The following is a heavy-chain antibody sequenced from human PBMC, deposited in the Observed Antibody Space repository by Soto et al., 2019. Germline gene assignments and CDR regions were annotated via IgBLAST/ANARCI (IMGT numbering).Heavy chain of an antibody. J-gene: IGHJ6*02. CDR2: IYNDGKT. CDR1: GLPVSTNY. V-gene: IGHV3-53*01. Sequence: LRLSCAASGLPVSTNYMSWVRQAPGKGLEWVSVIYNDGKTYYADSVKGRFTISRDASKNTLHLQMDSLRDEDTAVYYCVRPLPSGQNYGMDVWGQGTTVTVSS. D-gene: IGHD3-10*01. CDR3: VRPLPSGQNYGMDV.